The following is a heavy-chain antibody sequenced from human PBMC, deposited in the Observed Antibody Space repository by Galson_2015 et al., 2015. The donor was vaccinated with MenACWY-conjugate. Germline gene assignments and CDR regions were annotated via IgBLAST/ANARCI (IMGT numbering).Heavy chain of an antibody. J-gene: IGHJ6*02. CDR1: GFTFDDYG. V-gene: IGHV3-20*04. D-gene: IGHD3-10*01. Sequence: SLRLSCAASGFTFDDYGMSWVRQAPGKGLEWVSGINWNGGSTGYADSVKGRFTISRDNAKNSLYLQMNSLRAADTALYYCARYVWFGDGDYYGMDVWGQGTTVTVSS. CDR2: INWNGGST. CDR3: ARYVWFGDGDYYGMDV.